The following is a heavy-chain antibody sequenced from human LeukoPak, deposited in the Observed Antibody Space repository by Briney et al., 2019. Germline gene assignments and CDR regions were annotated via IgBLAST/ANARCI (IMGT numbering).Heavy chain of an antibody. Sequence: ASVNVSCKTSGYTFTSYGISWVRQAPGQGLEWMGWISTYNGNTKYAQRLQGRVTMTTDTSTSTAYMELKSLRFDDTAVYYCARPYLGNAFDIWGQGTMVTVSS. CDR1: GYTFTSYG. CDR2: ISTYNGNT. CDR3: ARPYLGNAFDI. J-gene: IGHJ3*02. V-gene: IGHV1-18*01. D-gene: IGHD7-27*01.